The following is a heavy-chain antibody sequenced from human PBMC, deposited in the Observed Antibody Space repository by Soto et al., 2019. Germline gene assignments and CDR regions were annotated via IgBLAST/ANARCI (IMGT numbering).Heavy chain of an antibody. D-gene: IGHD6-19*01. CDR1: GGSVSSGSYY. V-gene: IGHV4-61*01. CDR2: IYYSGST. Sequence: SETLSLTCTVSGGSVSSGSYYWSWIRQPPGKGLEWIGYIYYSGSTNYNPSLKSRVTISVDTSKNQFSLKLSSVTAADTAVYYCARDGTGYSSGWGQVDPWGQGTLVTVSS. CDR3: ARDGTGYSSGWGQVDP. J-gene: IGHJ5*02.